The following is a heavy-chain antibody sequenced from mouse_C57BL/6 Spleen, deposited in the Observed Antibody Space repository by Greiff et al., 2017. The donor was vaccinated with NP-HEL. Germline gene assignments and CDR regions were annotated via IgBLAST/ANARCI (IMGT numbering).Heavy chain of an antibody. Sequence: QVHVKQSGAELVKPGASVKVSCKASGYTFTSYWMHWVKQRPGQGLEWIGRIHPSDSDTNYNQKFKGKATLTVDKSSSTAYMQRSSLTSEDSAVYYCAINYDYDGEGFDYWGQGTTLTVSS. CDR1: GYTFTSYW. CDR2: IHPSDSDT. J-gene: IGHJ2*01. CDR3: AINYDYDGEGFDY. V-gene: IGHV1-74*01. D-gene: IGHD2-4*01.